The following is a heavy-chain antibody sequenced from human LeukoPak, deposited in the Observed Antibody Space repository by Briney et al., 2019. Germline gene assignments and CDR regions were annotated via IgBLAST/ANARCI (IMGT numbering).Heavy chain of an antibody. CDR3: ARGGPDTALAY. CDR2: INPNSGGT. J-gene: IGHJ4*02. Sequence: ASVKVSRKASGYTFTSFDINWVRQATGQGLEWMGWINPNSGGTNYAQKFQGWVTMTRDTSISTAYMELSRLRSDDTAVHYCARGGPDTALAYWGQGTLVTVSS. CDR1: GYTFTSFD. V-gene: IGHV1-2*04. D-gene: IGHD5-18*01.